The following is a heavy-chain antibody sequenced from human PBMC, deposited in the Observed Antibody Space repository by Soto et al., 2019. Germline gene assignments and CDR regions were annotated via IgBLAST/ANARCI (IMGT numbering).Heavy chain of an antibody. Sequence: SSVKVSCKASGGTFSSYAISWVRQAPGQGLEWMGGIIPIFGTANYAQNFQGRVTITADESTSTAYMELSSLRCEETAVYYCARDHDYSNYLGCWGQGTLVTGSS. J-gene: IGHJ4*02. V-gene: IGHV1-69*13. CDR2: IIPIFGTA. CDR3: ARDHDYSNYLGC. D-gene: IGHD4-4*01. CDR1: GGTFSSYA.